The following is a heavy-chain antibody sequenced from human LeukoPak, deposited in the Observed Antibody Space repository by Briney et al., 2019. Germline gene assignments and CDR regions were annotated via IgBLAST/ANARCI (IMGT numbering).Heavy chain of an antibody. CDR1: GFTFSSYG. CDR3: AKARRMVTSYFDY. J-gene: IGHJ4*02. V-gene: IGHV3-30*18. CDR2: ISYDGSNK. Sequence: GGSLRLSCAASGFTFSSYGMNWVRQAPGKGLEWVAVISYDGSNKYYADSVKGRFTISRDNSKNTLYLQMNSLRAEDTAVYYCAKARRMVTSYFDYWGQGTLVTVSS. D-gene: IGHD5-18*01.